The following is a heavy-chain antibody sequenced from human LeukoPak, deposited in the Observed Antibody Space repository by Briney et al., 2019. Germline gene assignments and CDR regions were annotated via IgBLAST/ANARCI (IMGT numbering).Heavy chain of an antibody. CDR2: IYHSGST. CDR1: GGSISSGGYY. CDR3: ASHHGGNYSQVDY. V-gene: IGHV4-30-2*01. J-gene: IGHJ4*02. Sequence: PSETLSLTCTVSGGSISSGGYYWRWIRQPPGKGLEWIGYIYHSGSTYYNPSLKSRVTISVDRSKNQFSLKLSSVTAADTAVYYCASHHGGNYSQVDYWGQGAMVTVSS. D-gene: IGHD1-26*01.